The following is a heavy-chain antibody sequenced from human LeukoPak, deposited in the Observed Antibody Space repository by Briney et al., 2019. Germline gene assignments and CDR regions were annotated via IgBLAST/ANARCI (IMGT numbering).Heavy chain of an antibody. V-gene: IGHV4-59*08. CDR3: ARTTTSRPLLDS. J-gene: IGHJ4*02. CDR2: IYYSGST. Sequence: PSETLSLTCTVSGDSISSHYWSWIRQPPGKGLEWIGYIYYSGSTNYNPSLKSRVTISVDTSKNQFSLRLTSVTAADTAVYHCARTTTSRPLLDSWGQGTLVTVSS. D-gene: IGHD1-26*01. CDR1: GDSISSHY.